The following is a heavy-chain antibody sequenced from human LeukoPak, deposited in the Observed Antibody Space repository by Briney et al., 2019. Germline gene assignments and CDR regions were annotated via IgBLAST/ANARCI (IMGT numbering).Heavy chain of an antibody. CDR3: ARDDYVWGSYRPTHDY. Sequence: HEASVKVSCKASGYTFTGYYMHWVRQAPGQGLEWMGWINPNSGGTNYAQKFQGRVTMTRDTSISTAYMEVSRLRSDDTAVYYCARDDYVWGSYRPTHDYWGQGTLVTVSS. D-gene: IGHD3-16*02. V-gene: IGHV1-2*02. J-gene: IGHJ4*02. CDR1: GYTFTGYY. CDR2: INPNSGGT.